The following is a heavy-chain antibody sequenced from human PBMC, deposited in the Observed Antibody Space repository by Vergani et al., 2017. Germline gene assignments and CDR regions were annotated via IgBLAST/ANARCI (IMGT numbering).Heavy chain of an antibody. Sequence: VQLVESGGGLVQPGRSLRLSCAASGFTFDDYAMHWVRQAPGKGLEWVSGISWNSGSIGYADSVKGRFTISRDNAKNSLYLQMNSLRAEDTALYYCAKDTEGHYYYYMDVWGKGTTVTVSS. CDR1: GFTFDDYA. CDR3: AKDTEGHYYYYMDV. CDR2: ISWNSGSI. V-gene: IGHV3-9*01. J-gene: IGHJ6*03.